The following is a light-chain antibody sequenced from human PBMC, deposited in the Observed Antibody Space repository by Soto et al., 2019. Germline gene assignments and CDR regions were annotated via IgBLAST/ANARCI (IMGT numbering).Light chain of an antibody. CDR3: QHYGRSRT. CDR1: QSVSNTY. Sequence: IVLTQSPGTLSLSPGEGATLYCRASQSVSNTYLAWYQQKPGQAPRLLISGASNRATGIPDRFSGSGSGTDFSLTISRREPEDFAVYYCQHYGRSRTFGQGTKLEIK. J-gene: IGKJ2*01. V-gene: IGKV3-20*01. CDR2: GAS.